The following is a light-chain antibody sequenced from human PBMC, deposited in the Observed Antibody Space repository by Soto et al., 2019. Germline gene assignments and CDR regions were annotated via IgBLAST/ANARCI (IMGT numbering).Light chain of an antibody. Sequence: EIVLTQSPGTLSLSPGERASLSCRASQSVASAYLAWYQHKRGQAPRLLIFGASSRATGIPDRFSGSGSGTDFTLTISRLEPEDYAVYYCQQYGASRWTFGQGTKVEAK. J-gene: IGKJ1*01. CDR2: GAS. CDR3: QQYGASRWT. CDR1: QSVASAY. V-gene: IGKV3-20*01.